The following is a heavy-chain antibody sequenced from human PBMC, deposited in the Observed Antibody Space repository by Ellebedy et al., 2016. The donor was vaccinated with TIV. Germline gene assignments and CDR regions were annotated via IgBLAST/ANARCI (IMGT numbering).Heavy chain of an antibody. V-gene: IGHV3-53*01. D-gene: IGHD4-17*01. J-gene: IGHJ4*02. CDR3: AKLPYGVPYFDY. Sequence: GESLKISCAASGFTVSSNYMSWVRQAPGKGLEWVSVIDTGGRAYYADSVKGRFTISRDNSKNTLYLQMNSLRAEDTAVYCCAKLPYGVPYFDYWGQGTLVTVSS. CDR1: GFTVSSNY. CDR2: IDTGGRA.